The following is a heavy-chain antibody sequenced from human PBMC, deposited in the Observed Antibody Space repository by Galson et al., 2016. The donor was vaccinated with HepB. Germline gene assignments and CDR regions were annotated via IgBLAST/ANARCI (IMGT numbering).Heavy chain of an antibody. Sequence: SLRLSCAASGFTFSSHSMNWVRQAPGKGLEWVSSISSRSSYIYYADSVKGRFTISRDNAKNSLYLQMNSLRAEDTAVYYCARDRDPAGFDYWGQGTLVTVSS. CDR1: GFTFSSHS. D-gene: IGHD3-10*01. CDR2: ISSRSSYI. CDR3: ARDRDPAGFDY. J-gene: IGHJ4*02. V-gene: IGHV3-21*01.